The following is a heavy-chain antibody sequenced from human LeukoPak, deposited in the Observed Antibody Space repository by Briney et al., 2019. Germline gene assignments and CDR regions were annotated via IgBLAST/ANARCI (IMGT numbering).Heavy chain of an antibody. D-gene: IGHD2-15*01. V-gene: IGHV4-59*01. J-gene: IGHJ6*03. CDR1: GGSISSYY. CDR2: IYYSGST. Sequence: SETLSLTCTVSGGSISSYYWSWIRQPPGKGLEWIGYIYYSGSTNYNPSLKSRVTISVDTSKNQFSLKLSSVTAADTAVYYCERESPPRSRSRILSSQTNSYYYMDVWGKGTTVTVSS. CDR3: ERESPPRSRSRILSSQTNSYYYMDV.